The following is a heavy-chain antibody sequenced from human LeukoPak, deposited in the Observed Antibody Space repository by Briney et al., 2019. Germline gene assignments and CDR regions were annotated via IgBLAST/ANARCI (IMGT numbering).Heavy chain of an antibody. D-gene: IGHD6-19*01. Sequence: ASVKVSCKASGYTFTSYDINWVRQATGQGLEWMGWMNPNSGGTTYAQKFQGRVTMTRDTSISTAYMELSRLRSDDTAVFYCARQRSGWSYDAFDIWGQGTMVTVSS. CDR1: GYTFTSYD. CDR3: ARQRSGWSYDAFDI. V-gene: IGHV1-2*02. CDR2: MNPNSGGT. J-gene: IGHJ3*02.